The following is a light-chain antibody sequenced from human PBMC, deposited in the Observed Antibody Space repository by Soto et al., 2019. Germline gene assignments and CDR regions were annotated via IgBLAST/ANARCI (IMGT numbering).Light chain of an antibody. Sequence: DIQMTQSPSTLSASVGDRVTITCRASQSISSWLAWYQQKPGKAPKLLIYKASSLESGVPSRFSGSGSGTEFTLTISSLQPDDFAVYYCQQSYSTLTWTFGQGTKV. CDR1: QSISSW. CDR2: KAS. V-gene: IGKV1-5*03. J-gene: IGKJ1*01. CDR3: QQSYSTLTWT.